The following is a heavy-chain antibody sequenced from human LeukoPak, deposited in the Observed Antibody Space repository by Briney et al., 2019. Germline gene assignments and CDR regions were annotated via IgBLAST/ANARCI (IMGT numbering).Heavy chain of an antibody. CDR3: TRDIDADYVDY. Sequence: GGSLRLSRTTSGFTFGDYVMSWVRQAPGKGRGWVGFIRSKPYGGTTEYAPSVKGRFTISRDASKNIAYLQMTSLKTEDTAVYYCTRDIDADYVDYWGQGDLVTVSS. CDR1: GFTFGDYV. J-gene: IGHJ4*02. V-gene: IGHV3-49*04. D-gene: IGHD2-15*01. CDR2: IRSKPYGGTT.